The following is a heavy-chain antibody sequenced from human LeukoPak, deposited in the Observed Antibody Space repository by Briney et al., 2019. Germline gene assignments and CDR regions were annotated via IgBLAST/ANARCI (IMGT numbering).Heavy chain of an antibody. D-gene: IGHD5/OR15-5a*01. V-gene: IGHV4-38-2*02. CDR3: AREISSSPGPVYPYYYGMDV. CDR2: IHHSGST. J-gene: IGHJ6*04. CDR1: GYSISSGYY. Sequence: PETLSLTRAVSGYSISSGYYWGGMRQPPGKGLEWIGSIHHSGSTYYNPSLKSRVTISVDTSKNQFSVKLSSVTAADTAVYYCAREISSSPGPVYPYYYGMDVWGKGNTVTVSS.